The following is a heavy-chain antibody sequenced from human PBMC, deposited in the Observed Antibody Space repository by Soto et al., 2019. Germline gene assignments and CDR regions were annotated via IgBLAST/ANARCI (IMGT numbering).Heavy chain of an antibody. Sequence: HGESLKISCRTSGYKVTSSWIAWVRQMPGKGLEWMGIIFPSDSDTRYSPSFQGQVTISADRSTSTVFLQWASLKASDTAVYFCARKDKSGYFNWFDPWGQGTLVTVSS. J-gene: IGHJ5*02. D-gene: IGHD3-22*01. CDR2: IFPSDSDT. CDR1: GYKVTSSW. V-gene: IGHV5-51*01. CDR3: ARKDKSGYFNWFDP.